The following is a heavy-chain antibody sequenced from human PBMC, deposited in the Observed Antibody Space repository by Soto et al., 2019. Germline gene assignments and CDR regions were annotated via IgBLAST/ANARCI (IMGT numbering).Heavy chain of an antibody. CDR2: IYYSGST. CDR3: ARWWSGSRQGFDP. Sequence: QVQLQESGPGLVKPSQTLSLTCTVSGGSISSGDYYWSWIRQHPGQGLEWIGYIYYSGSTYYNPSLKSRVTISVDTSKNQCSLKLSSVTAADTAVYYCARWWSGSRQGFDPWGQGTLVTVSS. CDR1: GGSISSGDYY. D-gene: IGHD3-3*01. V-gene: IGHV4-31*03. J-gene: IGHJ5*02.